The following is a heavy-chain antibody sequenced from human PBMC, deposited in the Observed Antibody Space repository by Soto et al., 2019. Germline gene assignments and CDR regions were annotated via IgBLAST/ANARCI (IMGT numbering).Heavy chain of an antibody. CDR3: ARPDAYIWGSYRYFGY. D-gene: IGHD3-16*02. CDR2: INPSGGST. V-gene: IGHV1-46*03. Sequence: ASVKVSCKASGYTFTSYYMHWVRQAPGQGLEWMGVINPSGGSTSYAQKFQGRVTMTRDTSTSTVYMELSSLRSEDTAVYYCARPDAYIWGSYRYFGYWGQGTLVTVSS. J-gene: IGHJ4*02. CDR1: GYTFTSYY.